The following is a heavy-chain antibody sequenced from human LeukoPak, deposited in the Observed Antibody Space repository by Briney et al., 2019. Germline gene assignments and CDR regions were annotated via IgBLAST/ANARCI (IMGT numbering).Heavy chain of an antibody. Sequence: PSGTLSLTCAVSGGSISSSNWWSWVRQPPGKGLEWIGEIYHSGSTNYNPSLKSRVTISVDKSKNQFSLKLSSVTATDTAVYYCARRATVYYYYGMDVWGQGTTVTVSS. V-gene: IGHV4-4*02. CDR1: GGSISSSNW. J-gene: IGHJ6*02. CDR3: ARRATVYYYYGMDV. CDR2: IYHSGST. D-gene: IGHD1-26*01.